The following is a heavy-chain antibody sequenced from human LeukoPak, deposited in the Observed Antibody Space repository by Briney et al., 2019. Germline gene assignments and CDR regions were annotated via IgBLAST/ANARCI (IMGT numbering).Heavy chain of an antibody. CDR3: ARGYDY. V-gene: IGHV4-39*01. D-gene: IGHD3-22*01. Sequence: PSENLSLTCTVSGGFISGSHYYWAWIRQPPGKGLEWIGMINYSGNRYYNPSLWSRATISVDTSTNQFSLNLNSVTAADTAVYYCARGYDYWGQGTLVAVSS. CDR1: GGFISGSHYY. J-gene: IGHJ4*02. CDR2: INYSGNR.